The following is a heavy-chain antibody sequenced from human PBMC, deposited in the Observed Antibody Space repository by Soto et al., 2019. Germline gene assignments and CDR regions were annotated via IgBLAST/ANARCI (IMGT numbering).Heavy chain of an antibody. CDR1: GGSISSGDYY. V-gene: IGHV4-30-4*01. Sequence: QVQLQESGPGLVKPSQTLSLTCTVSGGSISSGDYYWSWIRQPPGKGLEWIGNIYYSGSTYYNPSHKSRVTISVETSKNQFSQKLSSVTAADTAVYYCDSINSSGWYGDYWGQGTLVTVSS. CDR2: IYYSGST. CDR3: DSINSSGWYGDY. J-gene: IGHJ4*02. D-gene: IGHD6-19*01.